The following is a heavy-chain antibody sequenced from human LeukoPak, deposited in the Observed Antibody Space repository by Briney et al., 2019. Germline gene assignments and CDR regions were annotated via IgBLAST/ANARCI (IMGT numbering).Heavy chain of an antibody. CDR3: ARGRYCNGGSCYFDS. J-gene: IGHJ4*02. D-gene: IGHD2-15*01. CDR1: GFTFSSYG. V-gene: IGHV3-23*01. Sequence: GGSLRLSCAASGFTFSSYGMSWVRQVPGKGLEWVSGISSSGVSSFYAGSVKGRFTISRDNSKNTLYLQMNSLRGEDTAVYYCARGRYCNGGSCYFDSWGQGTLVTVSS. CDR2: ISSSGVSS.